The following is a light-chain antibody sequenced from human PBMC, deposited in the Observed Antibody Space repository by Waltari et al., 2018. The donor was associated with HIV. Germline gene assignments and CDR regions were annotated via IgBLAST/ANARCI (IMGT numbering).Light chain of an antibody. V-gene: IGKV3D-15*01. CDR1: QSVSSN. J-gene: IGKJ1*01. Sequence: EIVMTQSPATLSVSPGERATLSCRASQSVSSNLAWYQQKPGQAPRLLIFAASTRATGIPARFSGSGSGTEFTLTISSLQSEDFALYYCQQYNDWHRTFGQGTKVEIK. CDR2: AAS. CDR3: QQYNDWHRT.